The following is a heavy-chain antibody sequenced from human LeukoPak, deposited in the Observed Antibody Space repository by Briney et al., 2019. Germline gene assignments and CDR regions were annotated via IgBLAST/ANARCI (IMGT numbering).Heavy chain of an antibody. Sequence: GGSLRLSCEASGFTFSSYGMHWVRQAPGKGLEWVAVIPYDGTSNYYRDSVKGRFTISRDNSKNTLYLQMNSLRPEDTAVYYCTRELIAASVQFDLWGQGSLVTVSS. CDR2: IPYDGTSN. CDR3: TRELIAASVQFDL. J-gene: IGHJ4*02. V-gene: IGHV3-30*03. D-gene: IGHD6-13*01. CDR1: GFTFSSYG.